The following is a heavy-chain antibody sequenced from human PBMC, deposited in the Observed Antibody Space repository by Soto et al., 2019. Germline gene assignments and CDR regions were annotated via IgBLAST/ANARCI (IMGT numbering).Heavy chain of an antibody. CDR2: ISSSGTII. J-gene: IGHJ4*02. Sequence: QVQLVESGGGLVKPGGSLRLSCAASGFTFSDYYMSWMRQAPGKGLEWVSYISSSGTIISDTDSVKGRFTISRDNAKNSLYLQMNRLRAEDTAVYYCARDLGYYDSSGYFDYWGQGTLVTVSS. V-gene: IGHV3-11*01. CDR3: ARDLGYYDSSGYFDY. CDR1: GFTFSDYY. D-gene: IGHD3-22*01.